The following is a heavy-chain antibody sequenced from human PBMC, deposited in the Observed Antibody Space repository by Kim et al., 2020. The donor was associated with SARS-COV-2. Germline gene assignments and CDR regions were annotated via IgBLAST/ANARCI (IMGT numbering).Heavy chain of an antibody. J-gene: IGHJ4*02. Sequence: FTISRDNAKNSLYLQMNSLRAEDTAVYYCARIDNGDCGSTSCYTIQPFDYWGQGTLVTVSS. V-gene: IGHV3-11*06. D-gene: IGHD2-2*02. CDR3: ARIDNGDCGSTSCYTIQPFDY.